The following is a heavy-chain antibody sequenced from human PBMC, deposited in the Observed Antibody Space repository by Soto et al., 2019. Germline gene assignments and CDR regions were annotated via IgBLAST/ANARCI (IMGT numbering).Heavy chain of an antibody. D-gene: IGHD2-2*01. J-gene: IGHJ6*02. V-gene: IGHV3-30*18. CDR1: GFTFSNYG. Sequence: GGSLRLSCAASGFTFSNYGMHWVRQAPGKGLEWVAVISYDGSDKYYADSVKGRLSISRDNSKNTLYLQMNSLRAEDTAVYYCAKVTGYCSSSSCRRDYYYYYGMDVWGQGTTVTVSS. CDR3: AKVTGYCSSSSCRRDYYYYYGMDV. CDR2: ISYDGSDK.